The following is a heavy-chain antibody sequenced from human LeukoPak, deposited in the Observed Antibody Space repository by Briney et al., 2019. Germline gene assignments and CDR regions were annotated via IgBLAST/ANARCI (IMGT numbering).Heavy chain of an antibody. CDR2: IYYSGST. CDR1: GGSISSYY. Sequence: SETLSLTCTVSGGSISSYYWSWIRLPPGKGLEWIGYIYYSGSTNYNPSLKSRVAISVDTSKNQFSLKLSSVTAADTAVYYCARDRKWSYDAFDIWGQGTMVTVSS. D-gene: IGHD1-26*01. CDR3: ARDRKWSYDAFDI. V-gene: IGHV4-59*01. J-gene: IGHJ3*02.